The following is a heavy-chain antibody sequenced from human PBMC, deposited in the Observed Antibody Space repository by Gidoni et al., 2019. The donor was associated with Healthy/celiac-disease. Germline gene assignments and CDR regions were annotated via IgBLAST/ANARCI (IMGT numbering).Heavy chain of an antibody. Sequence: QVQLVESGGGVVQPGRSLRLSCAASGFTFSSYGMHSVRQAPGKGLEWVAVIWYDGSNKYYADSVKGRFTISRDNSKNTLYLQMNSLRAEDTAVYYCARDGSPTYCGGDCYSQYYYGMDVWGQGTTVTVSS. CDR3: ARDGSPTYCGGDCYSQYYYGMDV. J-gene: IGHJ6*02. D-gene: IGHD2-21*02. V-gene: IGHV3-33*01. CDR2: IWYDGSNK. CDR1: GFTFSSYG.